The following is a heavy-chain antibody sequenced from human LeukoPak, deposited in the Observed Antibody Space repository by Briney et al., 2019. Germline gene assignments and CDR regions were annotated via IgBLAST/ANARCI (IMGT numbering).Heavy chain of an antibody. V-gene: IGHV4-31*03. CDR3: ARVVVPAQDYFDY. CDR2: IYYSGST. Sequence: PSQTLSLTCTVSGGSISSGGYYWSWIRQHPGKGLEWIGYIYYSGSTYYNPSLKSRVTISVDTSKNQFSLKLSSVTAADTAVYYCARVVVPAQDYFDYWGQGTLVTVSS. J-gene: IGHJ4*02. D-gene: IGHD2-2*01. CDR1: GGSISSGGYY.